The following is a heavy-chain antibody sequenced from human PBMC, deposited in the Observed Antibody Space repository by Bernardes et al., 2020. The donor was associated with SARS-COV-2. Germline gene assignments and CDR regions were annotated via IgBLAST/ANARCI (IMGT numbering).Heavy chain of an antibody. J-gene: IGHJ6*02. V-gene: IGHV3-66*01. Sequence: GSLRLSCAASGLTVSDNYMTWVRQAPGKGLEWVALMYSGGSTYYADSVKGRFTVSRDNSKNTLNLQMNRLRAEDTAVYYCASVMATWDRGLFSNTYYFYGMDVWGQGTTVTVSS. D-gene: IGHD3-10*01. CDR2: MYSGGST. CDR1: GLTVSDNY. CDR3: ASVMATWDRGLFSNTYYFYGMDV.